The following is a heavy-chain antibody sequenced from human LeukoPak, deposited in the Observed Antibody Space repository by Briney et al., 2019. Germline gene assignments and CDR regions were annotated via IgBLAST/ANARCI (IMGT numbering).Heavy chain of an antibody. J-gene: IGHJ5*02. D-gene: IGHD2-2*01. CDR3: ARAPMWRWSSTSCYCWEKPTGSWFDA. Sequence: LERQSLTCVLYGGSLSGYYWSWIRPPPGRGLGWIGEINHIGSTNNNPPPKRQVTISVDTSKNQFSLKLSSVTAADTAVYYCARAPMWRWSSTSCYCWEKPTGSWFDAWGKGTLVTVS. V-gene: IGHV4-34*01. CDR2: INHIGST. CDR1: GGSLSGYY.